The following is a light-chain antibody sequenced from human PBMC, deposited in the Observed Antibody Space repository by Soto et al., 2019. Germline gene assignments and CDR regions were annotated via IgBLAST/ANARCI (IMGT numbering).Light chain of an antibody. J-gene: IGKJ5*01. V-gene: IGKV3-20*01. CDR2: GAS. Sequence: IVLKQSPGILSLYKGERASLSCGASQSISSSFLAWYQHNPGQAPRLLIYGASSRATGIPDRFSGTGSETDFTLTISRLEPEDFAVYYCQQYDNSPITFGPGTRLEIK. CDR3: QQYDNSPIT. CDR1: QSISSSF.